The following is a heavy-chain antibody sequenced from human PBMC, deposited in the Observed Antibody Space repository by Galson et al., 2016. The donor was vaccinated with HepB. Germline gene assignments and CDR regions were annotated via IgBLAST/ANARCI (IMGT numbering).Heavy chain of an antibody. D-gene: IGHD1-26*01. J-gene: IGHJ4*02. CDR1: GFTFSSFW. CDR3: AGGAGWTEDY. Sequence: AASGFTFSSFWMSWVRQTPGKGLEWVATINQDGSDKYYVDSVKGRFTISRDNAKNSLYLQMNSLRAEDTAVYYCAGGAGWTEDYWGQGTLVTVSS. V-gene: IGHV3-7*03. CDR2: INQDGSDK.